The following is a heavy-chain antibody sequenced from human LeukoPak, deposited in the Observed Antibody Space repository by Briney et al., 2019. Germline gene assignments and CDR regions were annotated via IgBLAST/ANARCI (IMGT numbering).Heavy chain of an antibody. CDR3: ARQKSGYDSPIDY. D-gene: IGHD5-12*01. CDR1: GYSISSGYY. CDR2: IYHSGST. V-gene: IGHV4-38-2*01. J-gene: IGHJ4*02. Sequence: SETLSLTCAVPGYSISSGYYWGWIRQPPGKGLEWIGSIYHSGSTYYNPSLKSRVTISVDTSKNQFSLKLSSVTAADTAVYYCARQKSGYDSPIDYWGQGTLVTVSS.